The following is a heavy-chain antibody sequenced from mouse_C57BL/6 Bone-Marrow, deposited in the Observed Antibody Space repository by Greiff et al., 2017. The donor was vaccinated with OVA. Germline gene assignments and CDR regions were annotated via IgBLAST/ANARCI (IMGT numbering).Heavy chain of an antibody. CDR2: IDPEGGET. D-gene: IGHD1-1*01. J-gene: IGHJ2*01. V-gene: IGHV14-2*01. CDR1: GFNFKDYY. CDR3: ARRTTSFDY. Sequence: EVQLMQSGAELVKPGASVKLSCTASGFNFKDYYMHWVKQRPEQGLEWIGRIDPEGGETKYAPKFQGKATITADTSSNTAYMKLSSLTAEDTAVYYCARRTTSFDYWGQGTTLTVSS.